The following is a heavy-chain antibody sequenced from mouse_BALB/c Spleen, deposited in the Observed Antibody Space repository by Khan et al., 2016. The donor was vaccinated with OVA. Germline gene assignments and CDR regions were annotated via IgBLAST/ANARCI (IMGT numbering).Heavy chain of an antibody. V-gene: IGHV9-3-1*01. J-gene: IGHJ4*01. CDR2: INTYTGEP. Sequence: QIQLVQSGPELKKPGETVKISCKASGYTFKNHGMNWVKQAPGKGLKWMGWINTYTGEPTYVEDFKGRFAFSLETSASTAYLQINNLKNEDTATDFGARPPFFSYVMVYWGQGTSVTVSS. CDR1: GYTFKNHG. CDR3: ARPPFFSYVMVY.